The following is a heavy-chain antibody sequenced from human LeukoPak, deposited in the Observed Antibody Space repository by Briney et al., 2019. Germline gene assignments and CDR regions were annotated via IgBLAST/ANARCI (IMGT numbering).Heavy chain of an antibody. D-gene: IGHD3-3*01. CDR1: GGSISSSSYY. CDR2: IYYSGST. Sequence: PSETLSLTCTVSGGSISSSSYYWGWIRQPPGKGLEWIGSIYYSGSTYYNPSLKSRVTISVDTSKNQFSLKLSSVTAADTAVYYCARLGTYYDFWSGYYTGVPSYAKYYYGMDVWGQGTTVTVSS. V-gene: IGHV4-39*01. J-gene: IGHJ6*02. CDR3: ARLGTYYDFWSGYYTGVPSYAKYYYGMDV.